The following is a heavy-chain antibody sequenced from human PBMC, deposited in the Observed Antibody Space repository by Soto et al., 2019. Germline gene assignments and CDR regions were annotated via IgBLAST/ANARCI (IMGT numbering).Heavy chain of an antibody. CDR1: GYTFTSYG. Sequence: ASVKVSCKASGYTFTSYGISWVRQAPGQGLEWMGWISAYNGNTNYAQKLQGRVTMTTDTSTSTAYMELRSLRSDDTAVYYCARSPDEYSGYDPKGFVFDYWGQGTLVTVSS. D-gene: IGHD5-12*01. J-gene: IGHJ4*02. V-gene: IGHV1-18*01. CDR3: ARSPDEYSGYDPKGFVFDY. CDR2: ISAYNGNT.